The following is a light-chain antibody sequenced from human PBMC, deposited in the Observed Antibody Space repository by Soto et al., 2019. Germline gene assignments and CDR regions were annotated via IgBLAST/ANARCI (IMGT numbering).Light chain of an antibody. V-gene: IGLV2-14*01. CDR3: SSYTTNHTRV. J-gene: IGLJ3*02. CDR2: EVY. CDR1: SNDIGGYNY. Sequence: QSVLTQPASVSGSPGQSITFSCTGTSNDIGGYNYVSWFQHHPDKAPKLIIYEVYDRPSGVSNRFSGSKSGNTASLTISGLQAEDEADYYCSSYTTNHTRVFGGGTKVTVL.